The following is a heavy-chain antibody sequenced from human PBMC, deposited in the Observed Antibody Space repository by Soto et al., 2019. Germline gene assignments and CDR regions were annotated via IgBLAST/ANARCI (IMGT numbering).Heavy chain of an antibody. CDR2: AYYRSKWYN. J-gene: IGHJ3*02. Sequence: PSQTISRTCAISGGSVASSSAAWNWIRQCPSRGLEWLGRAYYRSKWYNDYAVSVKSRITINPDTSKNQFSLQLNSVTPEDTAVYYCAAAGHRRHAGIDICGQGTIV. CDR3: AAAGHRRHAGIDI. V-gene: IGHV6-1*01. CDR1: GGSVASSSAA. D-gene: IGHD6-13*01.